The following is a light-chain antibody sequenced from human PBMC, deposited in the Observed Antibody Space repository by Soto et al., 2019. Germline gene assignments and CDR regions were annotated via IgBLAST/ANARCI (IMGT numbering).Light chain of an antibody. CDR3: ASYTSSRVWV. CDR1: SSDVGSYNR. CDR2: EVT. J-gene: IGLJ3*02. V-gene: IGLV2-18*02. Sequence: QSVLTQPHSVSGSPGQSVTISCTGTSSDVGSYNRVSWYQQPPGTAPKLIIYEVTNRPSGVPVRFSGSKSANMASLTISGLQAEDEADYYCASYTSSRVWVFGGGTKVTVL.